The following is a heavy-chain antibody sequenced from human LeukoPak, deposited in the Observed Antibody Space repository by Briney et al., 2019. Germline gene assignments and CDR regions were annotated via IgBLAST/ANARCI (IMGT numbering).Heavy chain of an antibody. J-gene: IGHJ6*03. CDR2: IYTSGST. CDR1: GGSISSYY. Sequence: SETLSLTCTVSGGSISSYYWSWIRQPAGKGLEWIGRIYTSGSTNYNPSLKSRVTMSVDTSKNQFSLKLSSVTAADTAVYYCARQVVVITPLYYYYYYMDVWGKGTTVTVSS. CDR3: ARQVVVITPLYYYYYYMDV. V-gene: IGHV4-4*07. D-gene: IGHD3-22*01.